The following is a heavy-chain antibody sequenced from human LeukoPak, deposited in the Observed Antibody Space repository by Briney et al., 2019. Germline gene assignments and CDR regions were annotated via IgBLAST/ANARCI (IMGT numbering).Heavy chain of an antibody. CDR1: GGSFSTYY. CDR3: ARRRRTYYYDSSGYYYGYFDY. Sequence: SETLSLTCAVYGGSFSTYYWSWIRQPPGKGLEWIGDIYHTGSTNYNPSLKSRVTISVDTSKNQFSLKLSSVTAADTAVYYCARRRRTYYYDSSGYYYGYFDYWGQGTLVTVSS. J-gene: IGHJ4*02. CDR2: IYHTGST. V-gene: IGHV4-34*01. D-gene: IGHD3-22*01.